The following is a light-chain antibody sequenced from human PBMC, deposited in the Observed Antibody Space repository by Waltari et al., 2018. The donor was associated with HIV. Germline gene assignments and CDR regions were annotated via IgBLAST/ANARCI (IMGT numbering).Light chain of an antibody. CDR3: QVWDSGTGV. V-gene: IGLV3-9*01. CDR2: RDG. J-gene: IGLJ3*02. CDR1: NIGIKN. Sequence: SYDLTQPLSVSVALGQTARITCGGNNIGIKNVHWYQQKPGQARVLVIYRDGNRPSGIPGRCSGSNSGNTATLTISRAQAGDEADYYCQVWDSGTGVFAGGTKLTVL.